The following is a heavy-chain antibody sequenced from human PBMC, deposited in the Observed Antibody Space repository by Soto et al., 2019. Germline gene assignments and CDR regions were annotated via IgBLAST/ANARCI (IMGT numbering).Heavy chain of an antibody. CDR3: ARQRTSVVTQAYFDD. CDR1: GGSINSRSYY. D-gene: IGHD2-21*02. V-gene: IGHV4-39*01. J-gene: IGHJ4*02. CDR2: IYYSGST. Sequence: LSLTCTVSGGSINSRSYYWGWIRQSPGKGLEWIGSIYYSGSTYYNPSLKSRVAMAVDTSKNQFSLKLRSVSAADTAVYYCARQRTSVVTQAYFDDWGQGSLVTVSS.